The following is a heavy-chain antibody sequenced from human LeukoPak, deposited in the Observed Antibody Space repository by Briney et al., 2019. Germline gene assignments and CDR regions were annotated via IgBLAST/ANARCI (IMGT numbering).Heavy chain of an antibody. J-gene: IGHJ4*02. CDR3: ASHMAVTGTRGFDY. CDR2: VYYSGST. Sequence: SETLSLTCTVSGGSISSYFWNWIRQPPGKGLEWIGYVYYSGSTNYNPSLKSRVTISQDTSKNQFSLEVTSVTAADTAVYYCASHMAVTGTRGFDYWGQGTLVTVSS. CDR1: GGSISSYF. D-gene: IGHD6-19*01. V-gene: IGHV4-59*08.